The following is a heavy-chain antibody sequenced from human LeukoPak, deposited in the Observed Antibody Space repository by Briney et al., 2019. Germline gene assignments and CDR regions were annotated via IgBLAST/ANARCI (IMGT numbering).Heavy chain of an antibody. CDR2: INHSGST. Sequence: SETLSLTCAVHGGSFSGYYWSWIRQPPGKGLEWIGEINHSGSTNYNPSLKSRVTTSVDTSKNQFSLKLSSVTAADTAVYYCARGRGDYVLSLVNYYYMDVWGKGTTVTVSS. CDR1: GGSFSGYY. CDR3: ARGRGDYVLSLVNYYYMDV. D-gene: IGHD4-17*01. V-gene: IGHV4-34*01. J-gene: IGHJ6*03.